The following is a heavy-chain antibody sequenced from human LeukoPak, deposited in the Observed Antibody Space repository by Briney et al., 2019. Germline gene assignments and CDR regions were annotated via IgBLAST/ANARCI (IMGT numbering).Heavy chain of an antibody. D-gene: IGHD3-22*01. CDR3: ARGPYSYDSSGAFDI. V-gene: IGHV4-61*02. J-gene: IGHJ3*02. Sequence: PSQTLSPTRTVSGDSISRGDYYRSWIRQPPGKGLEWIGRISSSGSTNYNPSLKSRVTISVDTSKNQFSLKLSSVTAADTAVYFCARGPYSYDSSGAFDIWGQGTMVTVSS. CDR2: ISSSGST. CDR1: GDSISRGDYY.